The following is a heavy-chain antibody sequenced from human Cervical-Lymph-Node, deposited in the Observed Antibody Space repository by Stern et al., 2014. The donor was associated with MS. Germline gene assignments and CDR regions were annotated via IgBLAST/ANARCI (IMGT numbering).Heavy chain of an antibody. V-gene: IGHV3-33*01. CDR1: GFSFSSYG. CDR2: IWYDGSNK. J-gene: IGHJ4*02. Sequence: VQLVESGGGVVQPGRSLRLSCAASGFSFSSYGMHWVRQAPGKGLEWVAVIWYDGSNKYYVDSVKGRFTISRDNSKNTLYLQMNSLRAEDTAVYYCARGDLYSYGAKNFDYWGQGTLVTVSS. CDR3: ARGDLYSYGAKNFDY. D-gene: IGHD5-18*01.